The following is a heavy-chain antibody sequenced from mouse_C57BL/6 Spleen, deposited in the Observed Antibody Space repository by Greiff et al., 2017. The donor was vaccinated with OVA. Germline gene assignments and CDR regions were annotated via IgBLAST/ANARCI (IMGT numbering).Heavy chain of an antibody. CDR1: GYTFTSYW. CDR3: AREGGGSSFYWYFDV. Sequence: VQLQQPGAELVRPGSSVKLSCKASGYTFTSYWMDWVKQRPGQGLEWIGNIYPSDSETHYNQKFKDKATLTVDKSSSTAYMQLSSLTSEDSAVYYGAREGGGSSFYWYFDVWGTGTTVTVSS. CDR2: IYPSDSET. V-gene: IGHV1-61*01. D-gene: IGHD1-1*01. J-gene: IGHJ1*03.